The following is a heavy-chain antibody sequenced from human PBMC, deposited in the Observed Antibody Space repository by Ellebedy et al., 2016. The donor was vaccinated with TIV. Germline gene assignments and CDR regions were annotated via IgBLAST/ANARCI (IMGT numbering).Heavy chain of an antibody. Sequence: GGSLRLSXAVSGFKFDDHGMSWVRQVPGKGLEWVANMNEDGSKRNYVDSVKGRFTISRDNAKNSLYLQMSSLRIEDTAVYYCAREMDGGPDYWGQGTLVTVSS. CDR2: MNEDGSKR. J-gene: IGHJ4*02. V-gene: IGHV3-7*03. CDR1: GFKFDDHG. CDR3: AREMDGGPDY. D-gene: IGHD3-10*01.